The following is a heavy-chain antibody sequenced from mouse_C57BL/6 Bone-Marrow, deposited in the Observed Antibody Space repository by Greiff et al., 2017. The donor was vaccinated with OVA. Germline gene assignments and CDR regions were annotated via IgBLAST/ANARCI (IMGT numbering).Heavy chain of an antibody. CDR1: GYTFTSYG. J-gene: IGHJ1*03. V-gene: IGHV1-58*01. Sequence: EVQLQQSGAELVRPGSSVKMSCKTSGYTFTSYGINWVKQRPGQGLEWIGYIYIGNGYTEYNEKFKGKATLTSDTSSSTAYMQLSSLTSEDSAIYFCARSFVYYGSSYWYFDVWGTGTTVTVSS. CDR2: IYIGNGYT. D-gene: IGHD1-1*01. CDR3: ARSFVYYGSSYWYFDV.